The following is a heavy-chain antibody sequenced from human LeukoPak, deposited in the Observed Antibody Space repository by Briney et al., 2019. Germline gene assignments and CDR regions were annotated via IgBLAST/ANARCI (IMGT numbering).Heavy chain of an antibody. Sequence: GGSLRLSCAASGLIFTNAWMTWVRQAPGKGLEWIGRIKSHIDGVTTDYAAPVKGRFTISRDDSKNTVFLQMDSLKTEDTAVYYCVTGDYGGRAAFDFWGQGTLAAVSS. V-gene: IGHV3-15*01. CDR1: GLIFTNAW. CDR2: IKSHIDGVTT. CDR3: VTGDYGGRAAFDF. J-gene: IGHJ4*02. D-gene: IGHD4/OR15-4a*01.